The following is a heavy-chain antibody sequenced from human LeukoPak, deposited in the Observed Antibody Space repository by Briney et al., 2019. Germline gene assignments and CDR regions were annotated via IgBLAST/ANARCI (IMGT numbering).Heavy chain of an antibody. J-gene: IGHJ4*02. Sequence: ASVKVSCKASGYTFTSYDIIWVRQATGQGLEWMGWMNPNSGNTGYAQKLQGRVTMTRNTSISTAYMELSSLRSEDTAVYYCARAVTLRGIDYWGQGTLVTVSS. CDR3: ARAVTLRGIDY. D-gene: IGHD1-26*01. CDR2: MNPNSGNT. V-gene: IGHV1-8*01. CDR1: GYTFTSYD.